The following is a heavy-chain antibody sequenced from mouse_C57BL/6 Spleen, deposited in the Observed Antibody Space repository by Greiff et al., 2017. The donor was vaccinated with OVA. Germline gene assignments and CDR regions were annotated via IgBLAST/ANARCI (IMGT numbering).Heavy chain of an antibody. J-gene: IGHJ3*01. V-gene: IGHV14-2*01. CDR2: IDPEDGET. CDR1: GFNIEDYY. CDR3: ALYGSSSAWFAY. D-gene: IGHD1-1*01. Sequence: VQLQQSGAELVKPGASVKLSCTASGFNIEDYYMHWVKQRTEQGLEWIGRIDPEDGETKYAPKLQGQATITADTSSNTSYLQLSSLTSEDTAVDDCALYGSSSAWFAYWGQGTLVTVSS.